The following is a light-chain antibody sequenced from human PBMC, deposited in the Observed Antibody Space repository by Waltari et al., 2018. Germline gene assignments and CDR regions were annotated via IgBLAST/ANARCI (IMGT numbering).Light chain of an antibody. CDR2: DAS. J-gene: IGKJ1*01. CDR3: QQRSNWPRTWT. CDR1: QSVSSY. V-gene: IGKV3-11*01. Sequence: EIVLTQSPATLSLSPGERATLSCRASQSVSSYLAWYQQKPGQAPRLLIYDASNRATGIPARFSGSWSGTDFTLTISSLEPEDFAVYYCQQRSNWPRTWTFGQGTKVEIK.